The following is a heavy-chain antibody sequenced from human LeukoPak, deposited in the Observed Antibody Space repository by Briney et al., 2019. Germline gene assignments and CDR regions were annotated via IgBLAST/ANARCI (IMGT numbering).Heavy chain of an antibody. CDR2: INSDGSIT. V-gene: IGHV3-74*01. Sequence: GGSLRLSCAASGFTFSSYWMHWVRQAPGKGLMWVSRINSDGSITNYADSVKGRFTISRDNARNSLYLQMNSLRAEDTAIYYCARSEHSSSSFDYWGQGTLVTVSS. CDR1: GFTFSSYW. CDR3: ARSEHSSSSFDY. D-gene: IGHD6-6*01. J-gene: IGHJ4*02.